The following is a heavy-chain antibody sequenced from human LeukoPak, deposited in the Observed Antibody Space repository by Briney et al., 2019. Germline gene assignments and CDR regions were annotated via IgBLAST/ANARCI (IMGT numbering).Heavy chain of an antibody. CDR1: GFTFRNYA. CDR2: ISFNGRNT. CDR3: VRDIELST. V-gene: IGHV3-23*01. J-gene: IGHJ3*01. Sequence: GGSLRLSCAASGFTFRNYAMSWVRQTPRKGLEWVSLISFNGRNTYYGDSVKGRFTISRDNSKDTVYLQMNSLRAEDTAIFYCVRDIELSTWGPGTMVTVSS. D-gene: IGHD3-16*02.